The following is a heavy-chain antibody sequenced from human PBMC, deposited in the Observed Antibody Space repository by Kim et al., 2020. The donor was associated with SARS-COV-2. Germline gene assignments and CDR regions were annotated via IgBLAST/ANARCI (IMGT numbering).Heavy chain of an antibody. D-gene: IGHD2-2*01. CDR3: ARVCFVVVPAAMDNWFDP. Sequence: KSRVTMSVDTYKNQFSLKLSSVTAADTAVYYCARVCFVVVPAAMDNWFDPWGQGTLVTVSS. V-gene: IGHV4-4*06. J-gene: IGHJ5*02.